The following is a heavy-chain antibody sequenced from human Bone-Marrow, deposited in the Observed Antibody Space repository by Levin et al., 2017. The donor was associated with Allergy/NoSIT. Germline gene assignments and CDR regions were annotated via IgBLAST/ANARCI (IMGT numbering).Heavy chain of an antibody. J-gene: IGHJ4*02. Sequence: SETLSLTCAVYGGSFSDYYWTWIRQPPGKGLEWIGEVNYSGTTNYSPSLRSRLTISRDTSKNQFSLKLTSVTTADTALCFCARGTFGGYINYWGQGALVSVSS. CDR2: VNYSGTT. D-gene: IGHD2-15*01. CDR3: ARGTFGGYINY. CDR1: GGSFSDYY. V-gene: IGHV4-34*01.